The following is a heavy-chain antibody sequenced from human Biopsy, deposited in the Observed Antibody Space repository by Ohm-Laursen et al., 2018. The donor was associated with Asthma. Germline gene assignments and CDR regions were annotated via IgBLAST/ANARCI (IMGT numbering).Heavy chain of an antibody. CDR2: ILGNGVTT. CDR1: GFMFRSFG. Sequence: SLRLSCTASGFMFRSFGMHWVRQAPGKGLEWVSSILGNGVTTYYVDSVKGRFTISRDNSKNTVDLQMRSLRAKDTAIYYCVKDTDEIRGYCTFEVWGQGTMVTVSS. J-gene: IGHJ3*01. D-gene: IGHD3-22*01. CDR3: VKDTDEIRGYCTFEV. V-gene: IGHV3-23*01.